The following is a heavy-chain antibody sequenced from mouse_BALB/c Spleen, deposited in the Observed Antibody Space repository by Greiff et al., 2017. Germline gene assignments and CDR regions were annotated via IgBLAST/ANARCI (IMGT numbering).Heavy chain of an antibody. J-gene: IGHJ4*01. CDR1: GYSFTSYW. CDR2: IYPGNSDT. V-gene: IGHV1-5*01. D-gene: IGHD1-1*01. CDR3: TRKDYGSSWENAMDY. Sequence: EVQLQQSGTVLARPGASVKMSCKASGYSFTSYWMHWVKQRPGQGLEWIGAIYPGNSDTSYNQKFKGKAKLTAVTSASTAYMELSSLTNEDSAVYDCTRKDYGSSWENAMDYWGQGTSVTVSS.